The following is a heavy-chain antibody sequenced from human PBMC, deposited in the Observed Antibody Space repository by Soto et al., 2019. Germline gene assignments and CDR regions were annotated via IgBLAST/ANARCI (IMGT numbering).Heavy chain of an antibody. CDR2: ISSSSSYI. CDR1: AVILSTYS. V-gene: IGHV3-21*01. Sequence: GRSRRLSWAASAVILSTYSMNWVRQPPGKGLEWVSSISSSSSYIYYADSVKGRFTISRDNAKNPLYLQMNSLRAEDTAVYYCASVGYYYDRSGYFFWGQGTLVTVSS. CDR3: ASVGYYYDRSGYFF. J-gene: IGHJ4*02. D-gene: IGHD3-22*01.